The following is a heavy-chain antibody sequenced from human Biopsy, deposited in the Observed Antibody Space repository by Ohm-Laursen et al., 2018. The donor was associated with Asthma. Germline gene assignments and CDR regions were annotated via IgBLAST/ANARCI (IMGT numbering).Heavy chain of an antibody. J-gene: IGHJ4*01. Sequence: SSVKVSCNASGVALSGYTFEWVRQARGLGLEWIAWIVFASGATNYAQNFQDRLTVTRDMSAGSVSMELRGLSSTDTAVYYCAAGRTSLQGESLIWGQGTLVSVSS. D-gene: IGHD2/OR15-2a*01. V-gene: IGHV1-58*01. CDR1: GVALSGYT. CDR3: AAGRTSLQGESLI. CDR2: IVFASGAT.